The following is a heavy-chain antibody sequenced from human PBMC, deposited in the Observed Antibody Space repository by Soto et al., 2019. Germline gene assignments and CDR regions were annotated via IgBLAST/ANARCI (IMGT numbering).Heavy chain of an antibody. Sequence: GASVKVSCKASGGTFSSYAISWVRQAPGQGLEWMGGIIPIFGTANYAQKFQGRVTITADESTSTAYMELSSLRSEDTAVYYCARSMGGDILTKRWFDPWGQGTLVTVSS. CDR1: GGTFSSYA. D-gene: IGHD3-9*01. J-gene: IGHJ5*02. CDR3: ARSMGGDILTKRWFDP. CDR2: IIPIFGTA. V-gene: IGHV1-69*13.